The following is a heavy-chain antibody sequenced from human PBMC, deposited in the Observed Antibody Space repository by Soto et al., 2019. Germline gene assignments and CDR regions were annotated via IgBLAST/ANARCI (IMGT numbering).Heavy chain of an antibody. J-gene: IGHJ4*02. CDR1: GFTFSSYA. D-gene: IGHD6-13*01. Sequence: GGSLRLSCAASGFTFSSYAMHWVRQAPGKGLEYVSAISSNGGSTYYANSVMGRFTISRDNSKNTLYLQMGSLRAEDMAVYYCARQSYSSYHFDYWGQGTLVTVSS. CDR3: ARQSYSSYHFDY. CDR2: ISSNGGST. V-gene: IGHV3-64*01.